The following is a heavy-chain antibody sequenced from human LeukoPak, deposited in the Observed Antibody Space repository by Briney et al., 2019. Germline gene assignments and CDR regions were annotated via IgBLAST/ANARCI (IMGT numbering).Heavy chain of an antibody. CDR2: ISGSGDTT. V-gene: IGHV3-23*01. D-gene: IGHD6-19*01. CDR1: GFTFSNYA. CDR3: AKDRSDNSSWYCMDV. J-gene: IGHJ6*02. Sequence: GGSLRLSCAASGFTFSNYAMSWVRQAPGKGPEWVSAISGSGDTTYYADSVKGRFTISRDNSKNTLYLQMNSLGAEDTAVYYCAKDRSDNSSWYCMDVWGQGTTVTVSS.